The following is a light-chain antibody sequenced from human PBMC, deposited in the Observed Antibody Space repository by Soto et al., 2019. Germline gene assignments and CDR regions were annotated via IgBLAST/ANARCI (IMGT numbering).Light chain of an antibody. CDR1: ESVRTN. V-gene: IGKV3D-15*01. Sequence: ETVVTQSPATLSVSPGETATLSCRASESVRTNLAWYQQKPGQAPRLLIYGASSRATGIPARFSGSGSGTEFTLTISSLQSEDFAVYYCQQYNNWPLTFGGGTKV. J-gene: IGKJ4*01. CDR2: GAS. CDR3: QQYNNWPLT.